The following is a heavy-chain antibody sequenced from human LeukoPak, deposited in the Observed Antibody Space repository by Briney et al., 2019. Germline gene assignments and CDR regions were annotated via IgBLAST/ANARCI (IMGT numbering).Heavy chain of an antibody. Sequence: SVKVSCKASGGTFSNYPIGWVRQAPGQGLEWMGRIIPMFGTANYAQKFQGRVTFTTDDSSNTAYMELSSLTSEDTAVYYCARSGDFYYDSSGYYDFWGQGTLVTVSS. D-gene: IGHD3-22*01. V-gene: IGHV1-69*05. J-gene: IGHJ4*02. CDR2: IIPMFGTA. CDR3: ARSGDFYYDSSGYYDF. CDR1: GGTFSNYP.